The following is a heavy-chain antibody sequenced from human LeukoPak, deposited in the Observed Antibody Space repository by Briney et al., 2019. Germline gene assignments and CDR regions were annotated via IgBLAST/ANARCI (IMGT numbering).Heavy chain of an antibody. CDR3: ASNPPYYYGSGSSYYFDY. CDR2: INPNSGGT. CDR1: GYTFTGYY. Sequence: ASVKVSCKASGYTFTGYYMHWVRQAPGQGLEWMGWINPNSGGTNYAQEFQGRVTMTRDTSISTAYMELSRLRSDDTAVYYCASNPPYYYGSGSSYYFDYWGQGTLVTVSS. J-gene: IGHJ4*02. V-gene: IGHV1-2*02. D-gene: IGHD3-10*01.